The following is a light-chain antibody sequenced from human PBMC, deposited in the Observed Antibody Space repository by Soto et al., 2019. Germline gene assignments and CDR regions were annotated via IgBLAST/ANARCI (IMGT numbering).Light chain of an antibody. J-gene: IGLJ3*02. Sequence: QSVLTQQPSVYAAPRQKVTIAFSGSSSNIGNKFVSWYQHLPGTAPKLLIFESDKLPSGIPDRFSASKSGTSATLGITGLQTGDEADYYCGPWDSSLSAVVFGGGTKVTVL. CDR2: ESD. V-gene: IGLV1-51*02. CDR1: SSNIGNKF. CDR3: GPWDSSLSAVV.